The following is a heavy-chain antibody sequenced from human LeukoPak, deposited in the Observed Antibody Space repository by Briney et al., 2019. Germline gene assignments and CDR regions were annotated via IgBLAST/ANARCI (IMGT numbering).Heavy chain of an antibody. CDR1: GFMFSQHT. Sequence: GGSLRLSCAVSGFMFSQHTMSWVRQAPGKGLEWVSAISGSGGSTYYADSVKGRFTISRDNSKSTLYLQMNSLRAEDTAVYYCAKAHSARPYYYYYYMDVWGKGTTVTVSS. CDR3: AKAHSARPYYYYYYMDV. J-gene: IGHJ6*03. V-gene: IGHV3-23*01. D-gene: IGHD2-15*01. CDR2: ISGSGGST.